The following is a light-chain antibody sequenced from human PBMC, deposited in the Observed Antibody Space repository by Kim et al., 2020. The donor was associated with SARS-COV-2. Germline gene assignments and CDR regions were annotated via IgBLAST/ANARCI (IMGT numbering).Light chain of an antibody. CDR3: QKYDSAPLT. Sequence: SASVGDRVTITCRASQGIRNYLAWYQQKPGRAPALLIADTSTLQPGVPSRFRGSGSGTDFTLTITSLQPEDVATYYCQKYDSAPLTFGGGTKLEI. CDR1: QGIRNY. J-gene: IGKJ4*01. V-gene: IGKV1-27*01. CDR2: DTS.